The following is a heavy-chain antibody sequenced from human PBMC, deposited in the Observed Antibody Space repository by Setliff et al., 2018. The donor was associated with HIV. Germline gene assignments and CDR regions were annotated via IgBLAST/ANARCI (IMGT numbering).Heavy chain of an antibody. CDR2: VSWDGGTT. J-gene: IGHJ4*02. Sequence: GGSLRLSCAASGFTFDDYGMHWVRQAPGKGLEWVSFVSWDGGTTYYADSVKGRFTISRHNTKNSLHLQMDSLRVEDTALYYCTRDPTPIQLWFFSGYYSEYWGPGTLVTVSS. D-gene: IGHD5-18*01. V-gene: IGHV3-43D*04. CDR3: TRDPTPIQLWFFSGYYSEY. CDR1: GFTFDDYG.